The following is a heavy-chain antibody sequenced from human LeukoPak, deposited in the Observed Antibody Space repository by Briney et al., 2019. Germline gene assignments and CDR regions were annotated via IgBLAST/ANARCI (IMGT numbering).Heavy chain of an antibody. CDR3: GRASYGSDPLETDY. J-gene: IGHJ4*02. Sequence: SSETLSLTCTVSGGSISSYYWSWIRQPPGKGLEWIGYIYYSGSTNYNPSLKSRVTISVDTSKNQFSLKLSSVTAADTAVYYCGRASYGSDPLETDYWGQGTLVTVSS. CDR2: IYYSGST. D-gene: IGHD3-10*01. V-gene: IGHV4-59*01. CDR1: GGSISSYY.